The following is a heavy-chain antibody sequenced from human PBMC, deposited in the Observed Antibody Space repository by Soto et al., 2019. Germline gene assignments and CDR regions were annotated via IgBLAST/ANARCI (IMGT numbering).Heavy chain of an antibody. Sequence: QVQLQESGPGLVKPSETLSLTCTVSGVSISGFYWSWIRQPPAKGLEWIGYIYYSGSTNYNPSLQRRVTISVDTSKNQFSLRLTSVTAADTAVYYCARSRLKYSSAWGPHHWGQGTLVTVSS. D-gene: IGHD6-19*01. CDR2: IYYSGST. CDR1: GVSISGFY. CDR3: ARSRLKYSSAWGPHH. V-gene: IGHV4-59*01. J-gene: IGHJ5*02.